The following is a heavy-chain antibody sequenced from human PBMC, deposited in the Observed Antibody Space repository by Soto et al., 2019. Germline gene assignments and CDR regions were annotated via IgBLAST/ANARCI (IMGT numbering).Heavy chain of an antibody. Sequence: QVQLLQSGAEVKKPGSSVKVSCKASGGTFSSYTISWVRQAPGQGLEWMGGIIPILGTTNYAQKFQGRVTIMADKSTSTAYMELSSLRSEDTAVYYCARDGTQGITVMVVAKSHAFNIWGQGTLVTVSS. V-gene: IGHV1-69*06. J-gene: IGHJ3*02. CDR3: ARDGTQGITVMVVAKSHAFNI. CDR2: IIPILGTT. CDR1: GGTFSSYT. D-gene: IGHD3-22*01.